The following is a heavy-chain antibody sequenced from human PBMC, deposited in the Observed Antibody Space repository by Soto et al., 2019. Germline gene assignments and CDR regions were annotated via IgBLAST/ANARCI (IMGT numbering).Heavy chain of an antibody. Sequence: EVQLLESGGGLVQPGGSLRLSCAASGFTFSSYAMSWVRQAPGKGLEWVSAISVSGGSTYYADSVKGRCTISRDNSKNTLYLQMNSLRAEDTAVYYCAKGVDAVPPIMDVWGQGTTVTVAS. V-gene: IGHV3-23*01. CDR3: AKGVDAVPPIMDV. D-gene: IGHD3-10*01. CDR1: GFTFSSYA. J-gene: IGHJ6*02. CDR2: ISVSGGST.